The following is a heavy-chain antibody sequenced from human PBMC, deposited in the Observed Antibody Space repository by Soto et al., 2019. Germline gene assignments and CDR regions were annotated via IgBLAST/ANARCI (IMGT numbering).Heavy chain of an antibody. CDR2: INPNSGGT. V-gene: IGHV1-2*02. CDR3: ARVGAEVAGTVGVFDY. CDR1: GYTFTGYY. J-gene: IGHJ4*02. D-gene: IGHD6-19*01. Sequence: ASVKVSCKASGYTFTGYYMHWVRQAPGQGLEWMGWINPNSGGTNYAQKFQGRVTMTRDTSISTAYMELSRLRSDDTAVYYCARVGAEVAGTVGVFDYWGQGTLVTVSS.